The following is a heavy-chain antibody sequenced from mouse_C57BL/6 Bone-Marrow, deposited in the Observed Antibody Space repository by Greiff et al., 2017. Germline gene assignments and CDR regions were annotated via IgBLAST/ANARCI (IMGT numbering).Heavy chain of an antibody. Sequence: EVKLMESGGGLVQPGGSLKLSCAASGFTFSDYGMAWVRQAPRKGPEWVAFISNLAYSIYYADTVTGRFTISRENAKNTLYLEMGSLRSEDTAMYYCARRSKDWYFDVWGTGTTVTVSS. J-gene: IGHJ1*03. CDR1: GFTFSDYG. V-gene: IGHV5-15*01. CDR2: ISNLAYSI. D-gene: IGHD1-1*01. CDR3: ARRSKDWYFDV.